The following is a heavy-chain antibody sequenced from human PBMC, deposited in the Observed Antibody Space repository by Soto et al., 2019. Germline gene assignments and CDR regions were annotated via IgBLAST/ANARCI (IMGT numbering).Heavy chain of an antibody. J-gene: IGHJ4*02. D-gene: IGHD2-2*01. Sequence: GGSLRLSCAASGFTFSNYPVSWVRQAPGKGLEWVSAISASGGTTYYADSVKGRFTISRDNSKNTLYLQMNSLRVEDTALYYCATRIVVSYWGQGTLVTVSS. CDR2: ISASGGTT. CDR1: GFTFSNYP. CDR3: ATRIVVSY. V-gene: IGHV3-23*01.